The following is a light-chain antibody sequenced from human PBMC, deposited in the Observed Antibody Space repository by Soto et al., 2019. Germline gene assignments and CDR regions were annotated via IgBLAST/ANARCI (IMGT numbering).Light chain of an antibody. CDR1: QSLTRN. CDR3: QQYDKWTRT. V-gene: IGKV3-15*01. CDR2: GGS. J-gene: IGKJ1*01. Sequence: EIVLTQSPATLSVSPGERGTLSCRASQSLTRNLAWYQHQPGQSPRVFIYGGSARATGIPARVSGGGSRAEYTLTISSLQSADFEVYYCQQYDKWTRTFGPGTKVDIK.